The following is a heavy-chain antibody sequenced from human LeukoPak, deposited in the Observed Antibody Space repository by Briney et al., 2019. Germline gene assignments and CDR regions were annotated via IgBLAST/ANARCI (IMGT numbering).Heavy chain of an antibody. D-gene: IGHD3-3*01. Sequence: KPSETLSLTCAVYGGSFSGYYWSWIRQAPGKGLEWIGEINHSGSTNYNPSLKSRVTISVDTSKNQFSLKLSSVTAADTAVYYCARDSYDFWSGYSIGWFDPWGQGTLVTVSS. CDR3: ARDSYDFWSGYSIGWFDP. V-gene: IGHV4-34*01. CDR2: INHSGST. J-gene: IGHJ5*02. CDR1: GGSFSGYY.